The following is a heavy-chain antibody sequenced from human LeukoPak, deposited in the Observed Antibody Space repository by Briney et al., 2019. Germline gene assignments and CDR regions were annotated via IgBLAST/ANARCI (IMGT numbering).Heavy chain of an antibody. V-gene: IGHV1-18*01. CDR2: ISTYDHDT. J-gene: IGHJ5*02. Sequence: ASVKVSFKASGYTFTNYGISWVRQAPGQGVEWMAWISTYDHDTNYAQKFRGRVTMTTDTSTSTAYMELRSLGSDDTAVYYCVRDYFCSGGTCDDCFDPWGQGTLVTVSS. CDR1: GYTFTNYG. CDR3: VRDYFCSGGTCDDCFDP. D-gene: IGHD2-15*01.